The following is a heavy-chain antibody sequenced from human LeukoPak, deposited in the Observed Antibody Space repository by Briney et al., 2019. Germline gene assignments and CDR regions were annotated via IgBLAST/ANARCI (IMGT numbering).Heavy chain of an antibody. Sequence: GGSLRLSCAASGFTVSNNYMSWVRLAPGRGLEWVSVIYSGGSTYYADSVKGRFTISRDNSKNTLYLQMNSLRAEDTAVYYCARNSYSSSWYFDYWGQGTLVTVSS. CDR1: GFTVSNNY. V-gene: IGHV3-53*01. CDR2: IYSGGST. J-gene: IGHJ4*02. D-gene: IGHD6-13*01. CDR3: ARNSYSSSWYFDY.